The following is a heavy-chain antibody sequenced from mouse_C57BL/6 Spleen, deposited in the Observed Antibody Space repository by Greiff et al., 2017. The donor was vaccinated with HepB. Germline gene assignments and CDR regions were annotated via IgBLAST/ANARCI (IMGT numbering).Heavy chain of an antibody. Sequence: QVQLQQSGAELVRPGASVKLSCKASGYTFTDYYINWVKQRPGQGLEWIARIYPGSGNTYYNEKFKGKATLTAEKSSSTAYMQLSSLTSEDSAVYFCARSGRSGYPYYYAMDYWGQGTSVTVSS. CDR3: ARSGRSGYPYYYAMDY. D-gene: IGHD3-2*02. J-gene: IGHJ4*01. V-gene: IGHV1-76*01. CDR2: IYPGSGNT. CDR1: GYTFTDYY.